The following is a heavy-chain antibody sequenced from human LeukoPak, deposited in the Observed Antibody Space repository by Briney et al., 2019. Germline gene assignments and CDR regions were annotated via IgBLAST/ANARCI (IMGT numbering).Heavy chain of an antibody. CDR3: ARAIRGSAVDTGDR. CDR1: GFTFSRCW. Sequence: GGSLRLSCAASGFTFSRCWMRWVRQAPGKGLEGVANIKNDGSEEYYVDSVKGRFTISRDNARNSLSLQMNSLTVEDTAVYYCARAIRGSAVDTGDRWGQGTLVTVSS. V-gene: IGHV3-7*01. D-gene: IGHD3-10*01. J-gene: IGHJ4*02. CDR2: IKNDGSEE.